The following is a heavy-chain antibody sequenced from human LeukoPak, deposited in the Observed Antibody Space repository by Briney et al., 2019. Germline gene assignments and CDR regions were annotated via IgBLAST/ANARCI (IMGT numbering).Heavy chain of an antibody. D-gene: IGHD5-18*01. CDR1: GFTFSSYV. CDR2: ISYDGSNE. V-gene: IGHV3-30*04. J-gene: IGHJ4*02. Sequence: GGSLRLSCAASGFTFSSYVMHWVRQAPGKGLEWVAIISYDGSNEYYADSVKGRFTISRDNSKNSLYLQMNSLRAEDTAVYYCARDGDTAMALSPLEYWGQGTLVTVSS. CDR3: ARDGDTAMALSPLEY.